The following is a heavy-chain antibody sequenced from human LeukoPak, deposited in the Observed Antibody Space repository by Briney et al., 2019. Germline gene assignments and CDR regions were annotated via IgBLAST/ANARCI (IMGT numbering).Heavy chain of an antibody. CDR2: IYSSGST. V-gene: IGHV4-59*08. CDR3: VRRSSAVTFDY. D-gene: IGHD4-17*01. J-gene: IGHJ4*02. CDR1: GDSISGYY. Sequence: KPSETLSLTCSVSGDSISGYYWIWIRQPPGRGLEWIGSIYSSGSTNYNPSLKSRVTISVDTSKNQFSLKLSSVTAADTAVYYCVRRSSAVTFDYWGQGTLVTVSS.